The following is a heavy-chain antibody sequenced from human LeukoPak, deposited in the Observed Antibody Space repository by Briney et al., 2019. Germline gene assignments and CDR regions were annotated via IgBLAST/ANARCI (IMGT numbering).Heavy chain of an antibody. CDR2: INPNSGDT. CDR3: ARHSTLDY. J-gene: IGHJ4*02. D-gene: IGHD6-13*01. V-gene: IGHV1-2*02. Sequence: ASVKVSCKASGYTFTGYYICWVRQAPGQGLEWMGWINPNSGDTSSAQKFQGRVTMTRDTSIGTAYMELSGLTPDDTAVYYCARHSTLDYWGQGTLVTVSS. CDR1: GYTFTGYY.